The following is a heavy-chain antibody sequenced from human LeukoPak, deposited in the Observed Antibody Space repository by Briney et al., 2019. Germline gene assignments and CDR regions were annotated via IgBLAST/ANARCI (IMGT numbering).Heavy chain of an antibody. Sequence: PGGSLRLSCAASGFTFSSYWMSWVRQAPGKGLEWVASINQDGNEKSYVDSVKGRFTISRDNAKNSLYLQMNSLRAEDTAMYYCTISNQARDTSGYPGDGYWGQGTLATVSS. CDR1: GFTFSSYW. CDR3: TISNQARDTSGYPGDGY. J-gene: IGHJ4*02. CDR2: INQDGNEK. V-gene: IGHV3-7*01. D-gene: IGHD3-22*01.